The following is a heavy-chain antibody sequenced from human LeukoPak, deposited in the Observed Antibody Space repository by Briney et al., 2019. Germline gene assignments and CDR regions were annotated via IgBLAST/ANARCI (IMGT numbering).Heavy chain of an antibody. Sequence: GESLKISCKASGYIITYYWISWVRQMPGKGLEWMGRIDPSDYYTNYNQSFQGHATISADKSISTAYLQWSRLKASDSAMYYCARRGTLQVDGSGWHPGAYWGQGTLVTVSS. CDR1: GYIITYYW. V-gene: IGHV5-10-1*01. CDR3: ARRGTLQVDGSGWHPGAY. CDR2: IDPSDYYT. J-gene: IGHJ4*02. D-gene: IGHD6-25*01.